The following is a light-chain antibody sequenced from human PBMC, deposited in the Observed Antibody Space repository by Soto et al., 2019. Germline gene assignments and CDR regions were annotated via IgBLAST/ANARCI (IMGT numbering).Light chain of an antibody. J-gene: IGKJ1*01. Sequence: IRMTQSPSTLSASVGDRVTITCRASQSISSWLAWYQQKPGKTPKLLIYKASSLESGAPSRFSGSGSGTEFTLTISSLQPDDFATYYCQQYKSYETFGQGTKVDI. V-gene: IGKV1-5*03. CDR3: QQYKSYET. CDR2: KAS. CDR1: QSISSW.